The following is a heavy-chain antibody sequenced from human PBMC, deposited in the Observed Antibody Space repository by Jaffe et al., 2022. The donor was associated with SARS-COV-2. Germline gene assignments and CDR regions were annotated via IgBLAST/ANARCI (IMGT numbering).Heavy chain of an antibody. D-gene: IGHD3-10*01. CDR1: GASISSATNH. V-gene: IGHV4-31*03. CDR3: AREGGLLPLYGMDV. J-gene: IGHJ6*02. Sequence: QVQLQESGPGLVEPSQTLSLTCTVSGASISSATNHWTWIRQYPEKGLEWIGYILYTGTTYYNPSLKSRVTISVDTSKNQFSLRLNSVTAADTAVYFCAREGGLLPLYGMDVWGQGTTVAVSS. CDR2: ILYTGTT.